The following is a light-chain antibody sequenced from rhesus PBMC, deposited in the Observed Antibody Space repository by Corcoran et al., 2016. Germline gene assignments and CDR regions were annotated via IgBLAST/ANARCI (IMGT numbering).Light chain of an antibody. J-gene: IGKJ2*01. V-gene: IGKV1-33*02. CDR2: AAS. CDR1: QGISNA. Sequence: DIQMSQSPSSLSASVGDNVTITCRASQGISNALAWYQQKPGKAPKLLIYAASSLESGVPSRVVGSRSGTDFTLSISSLQSEDFGTYYCQHYYSSPYSFGQGTKVEIK. CDR3: QHYYSSPYS.